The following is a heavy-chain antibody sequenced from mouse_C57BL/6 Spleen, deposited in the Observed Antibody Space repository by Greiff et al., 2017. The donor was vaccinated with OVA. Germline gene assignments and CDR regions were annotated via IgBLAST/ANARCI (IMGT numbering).Heavy chain of an antibody. D-gene: IGHD2-5*01. V-gene: IGHV1-72*01. CDR3: AEGAYSNYVWFAY. CDR2: IDPNSGGT. CDR1: GYTFTSYW. J-gene: IGHJ3*01. Sequence: QVQLQQPGAELVKPGASVKLSCKASGYTFTSYWMHWVKQRPGRGLEWIGRIDPNSGGTKYNEKFKSKATLTVDKPSSTAYMQLSSLTSEDSAFYDSAEGAYSNYVWFAYWGQGTLVTVSA.